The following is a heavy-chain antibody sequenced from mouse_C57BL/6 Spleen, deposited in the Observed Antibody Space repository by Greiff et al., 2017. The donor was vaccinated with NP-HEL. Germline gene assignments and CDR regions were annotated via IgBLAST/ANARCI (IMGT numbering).Heavy chain of an antibody. J-gene: IGHJ2*01. D-gene: IGHD1-1*01. CDR3: ARDPLSPTRTGFDY. CDR2: ISDGGSYT. V-gene: IGHV5-4*01. CDR1: GFTFSSYA. Sequence: DVKLQESGGGLVKPGGSLKLSCAASGFTFSSYAMSWVRQTPEKRLEWVATISDGGSYTYYPDNVKGRFTISRDNAKNNLYLQMIHLKSEDTAMYYCARDPLSPTRTGFDYWGQGTTLTVSS.